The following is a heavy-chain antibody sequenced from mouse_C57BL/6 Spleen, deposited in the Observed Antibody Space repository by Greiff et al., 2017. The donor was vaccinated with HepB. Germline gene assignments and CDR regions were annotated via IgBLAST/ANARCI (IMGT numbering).Heavy chain of an antibody. CDR3: ARVTGTSYAMDY. V-gene: IGHV5-16*01. CDR2: INYDGSST. D-gene: IGHD4-1*01. J-gene: IGHJ4*01. Sequence: EVKVVESEGGLVQPGSSMKLSCTASGFTFSDYYMAWVRQVPEKGLEWVANINYDGSSTYYLDSLESRFIISRDNAKNILYLQMSSLKSEDTATYYCARVTGTSYAMDYWGQGTSVTVSS. CDR1: GFTFSDYY.